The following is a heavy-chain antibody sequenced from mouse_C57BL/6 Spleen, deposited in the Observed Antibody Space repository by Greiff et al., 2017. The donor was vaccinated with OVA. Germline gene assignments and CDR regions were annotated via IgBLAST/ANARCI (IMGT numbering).Heavy chain of an antibody. V-gene: IGHV1-53*01. D-gene: IGHD1-1*01. Sequence: VQLQQPGPELVKPGASVKLSCKASGYTFTSYWMHWVKQRPGQGLEWIGNINPSNGGTNYNEKFKSKATLTVDKSSSTAYMQLSSLTSEDSAVYYCARSDYYGSSEYFDVWGTGTTVTVSS. J-gene: IGHJ1*03. CDR2: INPSNGGT. CDR1: GYTFTSYW. CDR3: ARSDYYGSSEYFDV.